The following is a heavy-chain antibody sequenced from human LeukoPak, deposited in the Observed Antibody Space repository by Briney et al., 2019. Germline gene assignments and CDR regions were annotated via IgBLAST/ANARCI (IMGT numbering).Heavy chain of an antibody. V-gene: IGHV6-1*01. Sequence: SQTLSLTCAISGDSVSSNSAAWNWIRQSPSRGLEWLGRTYYRSKWYNDYAVSVKSRITINPDTSKNQFSLQLNSVTPEDTAVYYCARDPSYNWNPEGWFDPWGQGTLVTVSS. CDR1: GDSVSSNSAA. J-gene: IGHJ5*02. CDR2: TYYRSKWYN. D-gene: IGHD1-20*01. CDR3: ARDPSYNWNPEGWFDP.